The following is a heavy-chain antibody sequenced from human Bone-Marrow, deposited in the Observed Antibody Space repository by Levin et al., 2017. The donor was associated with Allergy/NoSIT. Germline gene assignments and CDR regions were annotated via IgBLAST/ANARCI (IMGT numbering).Heavy chain of an antibody. CDR2: INADNGNT. J-gene: IGHJ4*02. V-gene: IGHV1-18*01. CDR1: GYTFTNYG. D-gene: IGHD3-22*01. CDR3: ARVWCSTMRCQGYPAY. Sequence: GESLKISCKASGYTFTNYGISWARQAPGQAPEWMGWINADNGNTNYAQKFQGRVTMTTDTYTSTADMEVRSLRSDDTAVYYCARVWCSTMRCQGYPAYWGQGTLVTVSS.